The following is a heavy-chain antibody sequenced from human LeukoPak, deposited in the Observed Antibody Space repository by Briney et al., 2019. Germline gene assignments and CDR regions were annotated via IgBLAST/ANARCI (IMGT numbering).Heavy chain of an antibody. V-gene: IGHV1-18*01. D-gene: IGHD6-13*01. CDR1: GYTFTSYG. J-gene: IGHJ6*03. Sequence: ASVKVSCKASGYTFTSYGISWVRQAPGQGLEWMGWISAYNGNTNYAQKLQGRVTMTTDTSTSPAYMELRSLRSDDTAVYYCARGVAAAGPLYYYYYMDVWGKGTTVTVSS. CDR2: ISAYNGNT. CDR3: ARGVAAAGPLYYYYYMDV.